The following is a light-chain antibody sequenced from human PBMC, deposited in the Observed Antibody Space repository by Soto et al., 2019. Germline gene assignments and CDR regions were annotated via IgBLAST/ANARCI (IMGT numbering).Light chain of an antibody. CDR2: EVS. Sequence: QSALTQPASVSGSPGQSITISCTGTSSDVGSYNLVSWYQQHPGKAPKLMIYEVSKRPSGVSNRFSGSKSGNTASLTISGLQAEDEADYYGCSDAGSSTYVVVGGGTQLTVL. V-gene: IGLV2-23*02. J-gene: IGLJ2*01. CDR3: CSDAGSSTYVV. CDR1: SSDVGSYNL.